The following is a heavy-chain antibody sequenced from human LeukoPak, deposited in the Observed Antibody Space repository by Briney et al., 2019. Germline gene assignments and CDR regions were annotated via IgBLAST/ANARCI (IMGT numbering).Heavy chain of an antibody. J-gene: IGHJ4*02. CDR1: GFTFSGSA. Sequence: GGSLRLSCAASGFTFSGSAMHWVRQASGKGLEWLGRIRSKPNSYATAYAASVKGRFTHSRDDSKNTAYLQMDSLKIEDTAVYYCSSHCSSTNCYLFYWGQGTLVTVSS. V-gene: IGHV3-73*01. CDR2: IRSKPNSYAT. CDR3: SSHCSSTNCYLFY. D-gene: IGHD2-2*01.